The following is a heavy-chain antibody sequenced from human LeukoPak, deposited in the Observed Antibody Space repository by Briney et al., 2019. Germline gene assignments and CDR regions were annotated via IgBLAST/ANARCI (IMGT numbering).Heavy chain of an antibody. CDR1: GFIFRDYW. D-gene: IGHD3-3*01. V-gene: IGHV3-74*01. CDR2: IDRDGFPT. CDR3: AASRWSGALDF. J-gene: IGHJ4*02. Sequence: GGSLRLSCAASGFIFRDYWMFWARQVPGKGLIWVSRIDRDGFPTIYADSVKGRFTVSRNNARNTLYLQMNNLRDEDSAVYYCAASRWSGALDFWGKGSLVTVSS.